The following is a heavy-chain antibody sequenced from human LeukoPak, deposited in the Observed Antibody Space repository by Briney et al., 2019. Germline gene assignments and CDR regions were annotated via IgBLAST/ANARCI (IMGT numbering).Heavy chain of an antibody. CDR2: ISYDGSNK. CDR3: ARGMIAATDY. V-gene: IGHV3-30-3*01. D-gene: IGHD2-15*01. J-gene: IGHJ4*02. CDR1: GFTFSSYA. Sequence: PGGSLRLSCAASGFTFSSYAMHWVRQAPGKGLEWVAVISYDGSNKYYADSVKGRFTISRDNSKNTLYLQMNSLRADDTAVYYCARGMIAATDYWGQGTLVTVSS.